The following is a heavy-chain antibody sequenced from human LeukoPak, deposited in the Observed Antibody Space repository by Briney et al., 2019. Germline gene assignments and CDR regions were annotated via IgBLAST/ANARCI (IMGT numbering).Heavy chain of an antibody. CDR2: ISAYIGNP. J-gene: IGHJ4*02. CDR3: ARVSGYSSGGDY. CDR1: GYNLTNYA. V-gene: IGHV1-18*01. Sequence: ASVKVSCKASGYNLTNYAINWVRQAPGQGLEWMGWISAYIGNPVHAQKFQGRLTMTTDTSTSTAYMELRSLGSDDTAVYYCARVSGYSSGGDYWGQGTLVTVSS. D-gene: IGHD6-25*01.